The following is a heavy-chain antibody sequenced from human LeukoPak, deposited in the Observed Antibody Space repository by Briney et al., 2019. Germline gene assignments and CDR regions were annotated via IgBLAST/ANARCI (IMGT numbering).Heavy chain of an antibody. D-gene: IGHD5-24*01. J-gene: IGHJ4*02. CDR3: ARDDGYNKVDY. CDR1: GFTFSSHW. Sequence: GGSLRLSCGASGFTFSSHWMHWVRQAPGKGLVWVSRINSDGSSTRYADSVKGRFTISRDNAKNTLYLQMNSLRAEDTAVYYCARDDGYNKVDYWGQGTLITVSS. V-gene: IGHV3-74*01. CDR2: INSDGSST.